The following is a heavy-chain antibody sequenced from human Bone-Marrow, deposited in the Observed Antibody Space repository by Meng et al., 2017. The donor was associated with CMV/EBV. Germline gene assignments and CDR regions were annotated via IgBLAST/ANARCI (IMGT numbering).Heavy chain of an antibody. CDR2: IYYSGST. D-gene: IGHD3-16*01. V-gene: IGHV4-39*01. J-gene: IGHJ4*02. Sequence: QLQLQESGAGLVKPSETLSLTCAVSGGSIRSSYYYWDWIRQAPGKGLEWIGSIYYSGSTYYNPSLKSRVTISGDTSKNQFSLKLSSLTAADTAVYYCARRGDYWGQGTLVTVSS. CDR1: GGSIRSSYYY. CDR3: ARRGDY.